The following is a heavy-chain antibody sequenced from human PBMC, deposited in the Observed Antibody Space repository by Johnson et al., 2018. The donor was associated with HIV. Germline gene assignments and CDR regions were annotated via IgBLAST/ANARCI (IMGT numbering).Heavy chain of an antibody. Sequence: VQLVESGGGVVRHGGSLRLSCAASGFTFDDYGMSWVRQAPGKGLEWVSGINWNGGRTGSADYVKGRFTISRDNSKNTLYMQMNSLNIEDTAVYYCTTARTRLWSTSGWTGFWAFDIWGQGTVVTVSS. CDR1: GFTFDDYG. D-gene: IGHD6-19*01. V-gene: IGHV3-20*04. J-gene: IGHJ3*02. CDR2: INWNGGRT. CDR3: TTARTRLWSTSGWTGFWAFDI.